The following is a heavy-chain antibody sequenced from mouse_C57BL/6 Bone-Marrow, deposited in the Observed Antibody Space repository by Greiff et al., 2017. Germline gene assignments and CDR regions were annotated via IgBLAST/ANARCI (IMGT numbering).Heavy chain of an antibody. CDR1: GYTFTSYW. J-gene: IGHJ1*03. CDR3: ARPYYSNYWDFDV. V-gene: IGHV1-55*01. D-gene: IGHD2-5*01. CDR2: IYPGSGST. Sequence: QVQLKQPGAELVKPGASVKMSCKASGYTFTSYWITWLKQRPGHGLACIGDIYPGSGSTTYNEKFKSKTTLTVAPSSRTAYMQLSSLTSEDSAVYYCARPYYSNYWDFDVWGTGTTGTVSS.